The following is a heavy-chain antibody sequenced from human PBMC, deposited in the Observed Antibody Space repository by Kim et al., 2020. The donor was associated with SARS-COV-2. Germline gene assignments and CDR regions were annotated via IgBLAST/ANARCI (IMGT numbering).Heavy chain of an antibody. CDR1: GGSISSGGYY. J-gene: IGHJ5*02. Sequence: SETLSITCTVSGGSISSGGYYWSWIRQHPGKGLEWIGYIYYSGSNYYNPSLKRRVTISVDTSKNQFSLKLSSVTAADTAVYYCARGVTYYYGSGSYYRSPDWFDPWGQGTLVTVSS. CDR3: ARGVTYYYGSGSYYRSPDWFDP. CDR2: IYYSGSN. V-gene: IGHV4-31*02. D-gene: IGHD3-10*01.